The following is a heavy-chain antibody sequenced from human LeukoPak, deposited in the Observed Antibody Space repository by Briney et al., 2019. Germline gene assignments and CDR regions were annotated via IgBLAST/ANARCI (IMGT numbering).Heavy chain of an antibody. D-gene: IGHD6-13*01. CDR1: GYTFTSYI. V-gene: IGHV1-18*01. CDR2: INAYNGNT. Sequence: ASVKVSCKASGYTFTSYIISWVRQAPGQGLEWMGWINAYNGNTDYAQRVQGRVTMTTDTSTSTAYMKLRSLRSDDTAVYYCARDRHIAAAVYYYHMDVWGKGTPVTVSS. J-gene: IGHJ6*03. CDR3: ARDRHIAAAVYYYHMDV.